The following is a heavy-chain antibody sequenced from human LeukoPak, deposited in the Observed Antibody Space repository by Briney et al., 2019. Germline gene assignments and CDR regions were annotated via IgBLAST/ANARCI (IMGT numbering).Heavy chain of an antibody. CDR3: ARDYTGSYLNWFDP. J-gene: IGHJ5*02. CDR1: GGSINTYY. CDR2: VYSSGST. D-gene: IGHD1-26*01. Sequence: PSETLSLTCTVSGGSINTYYWSWFRQPAGKGLEWIGRVYSSGSTNYNPSLKSRVSISVDTSKNQFSLKLSSVTAADTAVYYCARDYTGSYLNWFDPWGRGTLVTVSS. V-gene: IGHV4-4*07.